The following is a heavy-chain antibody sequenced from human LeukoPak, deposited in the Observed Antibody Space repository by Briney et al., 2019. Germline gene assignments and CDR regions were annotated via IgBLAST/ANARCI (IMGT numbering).Heavy chain of an antibody. Sequence: SETLSLTCSVSGASVKSDYWSWIRQSPGKGLEWIANVYYSGSTYYNPSLKSRVTISVDTSKNQFSLKLSSVTAADTAVYYCARFTNYDFWSGYYPGALDPWGQGTLVTVSS. V-gene: IGHV4-59*08. J-gene: IGHJ5*02. CDR2: VYYSGST. D-gene: IGHD3-3*01. CDR3: ARFTNYDFWSGYYPGALDP. CDR1: GASVKSDY.